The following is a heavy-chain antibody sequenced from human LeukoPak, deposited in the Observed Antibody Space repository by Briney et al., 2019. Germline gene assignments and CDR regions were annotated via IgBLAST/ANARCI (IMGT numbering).Heavy chain of an antibody. V-gene: IGHV3-11*01. Sequence: PGGSLRLSCAASGFTFSDYYMSWIRQAPGKGLEWVSYISSSGSTIYYADSVKGRFTISRDNAKNSLYLQMNSLRAEDTAVYYCARDGPPVLRDTYGMDVWGQGTTVTVSS. D-gene: IGHD3-3*01. J-gene: IGHJ6*02. CDR2: ISSSGSTI. CDR1: GFTFSDYY. CDR3: ARDGPPVLRDTYGMDV.